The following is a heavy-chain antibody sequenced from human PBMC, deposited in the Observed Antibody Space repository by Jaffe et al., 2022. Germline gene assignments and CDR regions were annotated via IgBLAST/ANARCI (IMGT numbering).Heavy chain of an antibody. CDR1: GFTFSSYG. CDR3: AKCSGSHSSSWTDGLGYFDY. D-gene: IGHD6-13*01. V-gene: IGHV3-30*18. CDR2: ISYDGSNK. Sequence: QVQLVESGGGVVQPGRSLRLSCAASGFTFSSYGMHWVRQAPGKGLEWVAVISYDGSNKYYADSVKGRFTISRDNSKNTLYLQMNSLRAEDTAVYYCAKCSGSHSSSWTDGLGYFDYWGQGTLVTVSS. J-gene: IGHJ4*02.